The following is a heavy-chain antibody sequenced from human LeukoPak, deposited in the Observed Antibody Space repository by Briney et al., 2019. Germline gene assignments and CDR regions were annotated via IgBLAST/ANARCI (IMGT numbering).Heavy chain of an antibody. Sequence: GGSLRLSCAASGFTFISYWMHWVRQAPGKGLVWVSRINGYGSSTDFADSVKGRFTISRDNAKNTLYLQMNSLRAEDTAVYYCPRDAPGNTALDYWGQGALVTVSS. CDR1: GFTFISYW. V-gene: IGHV3-74*01. CDR3: PRDAPGNTALDY. D-gene: IGHD5-18*01. CDR2: INGYGSST. J-gene: IGHJ4*02.